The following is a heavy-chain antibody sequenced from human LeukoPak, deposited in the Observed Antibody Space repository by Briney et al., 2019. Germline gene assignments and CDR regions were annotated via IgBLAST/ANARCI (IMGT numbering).Heavy chain of an antibody. J-gene: IGHJ4*02. CDR1: EFSVSSNY. D-gene: IGHD6-19*01. CDR3: ARGRFSGPDDY. V-gene: IGHV3-53*01. CDR2: IYSGGAT. Sequence: GGSLRLSCVVSEFSVSSNYMNWVRQAPGKGLEWVSVIYSGGATYYADSVRGRFTISRDKSKNMVSLQMTSLGAEDTAVYYCARGRFSGPDDYWGQGTLVTVSS.